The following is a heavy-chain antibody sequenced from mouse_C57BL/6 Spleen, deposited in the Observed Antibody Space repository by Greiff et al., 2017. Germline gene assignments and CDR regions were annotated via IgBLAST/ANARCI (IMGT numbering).Heavy chain of an antibody. J-gene: IGHJ1*03. D-gene: IGHD1-1*01. CDR2: INPSNGGT. Sequence: VQLQQPGTELVKPGASVKLSCKASGYTFTSYWMHWVKQRPGQGLEWIGNINPSNGGTNYNEKFKSKATLTVDKSSSTAYMQLSSLTSEDSAVYYCARAHYYGSRDWYFDVWGTGTTVTVSS. CDR3: ARAHYYGSRDWYFDV. CDR1: GYTFTSYW. V-gene: IGHV1-53*01.